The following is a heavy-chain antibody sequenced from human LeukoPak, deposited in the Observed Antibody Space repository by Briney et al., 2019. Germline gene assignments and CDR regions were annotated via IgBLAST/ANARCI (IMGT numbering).Heavy chain of an antibody. J-gene: IGHJ5*02. CDR1: GGSISSGSYY. CDR2: IYTSGST. D-gene: IGHD3-10*01. Sequence: ASETLSLTCTVSGGSISSGSYYWSWIRQPAGKGLEWIGRIYTSGSTNYNPSLKSRVTISVDTSKNQFSLKLSSVTAADTAVYYCARGTPPITMVRGAPFDPWGQGTLVTVSS. CDR3: ARGTPPITMVRGAPFDP. V-gene: IGHV4-61*02.